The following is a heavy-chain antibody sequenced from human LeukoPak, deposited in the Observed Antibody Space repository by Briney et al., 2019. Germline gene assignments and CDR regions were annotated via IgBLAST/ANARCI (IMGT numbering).Heavy chain of an antibody. V-gene: IGHV3-23*01. Sequence: QTGGSLRLSCAASGFTFSGYALSWVRQAPGKGLEWVSAITGSDVTYYADSVKGRFAISRDISKNTLYLQMNSLRAEDTAVYYCAKDHGDYAYFHHWGQGTLVTVSS. D-gene: IGHD4-17*01. J-gene: IGHJ1*01. CDR1: GFTFSGYA. CDR3: AKDHGDYAYFHH. CDR2: ITGSDVT.